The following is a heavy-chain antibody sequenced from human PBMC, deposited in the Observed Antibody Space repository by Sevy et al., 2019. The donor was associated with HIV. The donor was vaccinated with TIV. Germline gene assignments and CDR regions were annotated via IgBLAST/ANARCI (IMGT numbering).Heavy chain of an antibody. D-gene: IGHD2-2*01. V-gene: IGHV4-34*01. J-gene: IGHJ5*02. CDR1: DGSFSGYY. CDR3: ARSPPVVVVPGAPSWFDP. CDR2: INESGIT. Sequence: SETLSLTCAFHDGSFSGYYWNWIRQLPGKGLEWIGEINESGITYYNPSLKSRVTISVDTSKKQFSLKLNSVTAADTAVYFCARSPPVVVVPGAPSWFDPWGQGTLVTVSS.